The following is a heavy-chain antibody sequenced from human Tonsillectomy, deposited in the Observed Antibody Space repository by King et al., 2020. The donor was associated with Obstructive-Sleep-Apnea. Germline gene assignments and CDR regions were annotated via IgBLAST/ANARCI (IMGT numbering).Heavy chain of an antibody. CDR1: GGSISNSY. Sequence: VQLQESGPGLVKPSETLSLTCTVSGGSISNSYWSWILQPPGKGLEWIGYIDFSGSTNYNPSLKSRLTISLDTATNQFSLKLSSVPAADTAVYYCARHLAAGTGWFDPWGQGTLVTVSS. CDR2: IDFSGST. J-gene: IGHJ5*02. D-gene: IGHD6-13*01. V-gene: IGHV4-59*08. CDR3: ARHLAAGTGWFDP.